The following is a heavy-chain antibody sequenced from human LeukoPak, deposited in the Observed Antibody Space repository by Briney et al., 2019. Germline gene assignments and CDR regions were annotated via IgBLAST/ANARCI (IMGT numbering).Heavy chain of an antibody. V-gene: IGHV1-69*04. CDR1: GGTFSSYA. CDR3: ARVTKVRGVIVWFDP. J-gene: IGHJ5*02. Sequence: SVKVSCKASGGTFSSYAISWVRQAPGQGLEWMGRIIPILGIANYAQKFQGRVTITADKSTSTAYMELSSLRSEDTAVYYCARVTKVRGVIVWFDPWGQGTLVTVSS. D-gene: IGHD3-10*01. CDR2: IIPILGIA.